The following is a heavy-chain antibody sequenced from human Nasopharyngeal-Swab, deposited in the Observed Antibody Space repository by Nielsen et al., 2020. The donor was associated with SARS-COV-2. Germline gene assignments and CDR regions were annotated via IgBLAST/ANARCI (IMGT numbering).Heavy chain of an antibody. CDR2: IKQDGSEK. V-gene: IGHV3-7*03. J-gene: IGHJ6*02. Sequence: GESLKISCAASGFTFSSYWMSWVRQAPGEGLEWVANIKQDGSEKYYVDSVKGRFTISRDNAKNSLYLQMNSLRAEDTAVYYCARDKGIDFWSGLGVSGMDVWGQGTTVTVSS. CDR3: ARDKGIDFWSGLGVSGMDV. CDR1: GFTFSSYW. D-gene: IGHD3-3*01.